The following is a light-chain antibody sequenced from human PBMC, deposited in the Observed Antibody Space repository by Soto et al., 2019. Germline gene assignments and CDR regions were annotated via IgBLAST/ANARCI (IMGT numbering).Light chain of an antibody. V-gene: IGKV3-15*01. J-gene: IGKJ2*01. CDR2: GAS. Sequence: ETVLTQSPDTLSVSPGERATFSCKATQSVTTNLAWYQQKPGQVPRLLIYGASTRATGIPARFSGSGSGTEFTLSISSLQSEDFAIYHCQQYHSWPHTFGQGTRLEIK. CDR1: QSVTTN. CDR3: QQYHSWPHT.